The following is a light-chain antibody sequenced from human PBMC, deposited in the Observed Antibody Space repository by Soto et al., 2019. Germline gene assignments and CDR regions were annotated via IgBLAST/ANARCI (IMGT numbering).Light chain of an antibody. CDR2: DTS. J-gene: IGLJ2*01. CDR3: LLAYNDAWV. Sequence: QGVVTQEPSLTVSPGGTVTLTCGSSTGGVTSGHYPHWFQKKPGQAPRTLIHDTSNKHSWTPARFSGSLLGGKAALTLSGAQPEDEAEYSCLLAYNDAWVFGGGTKLTVL. CDR1: TGGVTSGHY. V-gene: IGLV7-46*01.